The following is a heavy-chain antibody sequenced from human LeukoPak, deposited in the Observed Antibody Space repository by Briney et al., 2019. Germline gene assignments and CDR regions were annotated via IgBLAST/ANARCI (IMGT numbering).Heavy chain of an antibody. D-gene: IGHD3-3*01. CDR2: INSDGSST. CDR1: GFTFSSYW. CDR3: ARVNLRFDAFDT. V-gene: IGHV3-74*01. Sequence: GGSLRLSCAASGFTFSSYWMHWVRQAPGKGLVWVSRINSDGSSTSYADSVKGRFTISRDNAKNTLYLQMNSLRAEDTAVYYCARVNLRFDAFDTWGQGTMVTVSS. J-gene: IGHJ3*02.